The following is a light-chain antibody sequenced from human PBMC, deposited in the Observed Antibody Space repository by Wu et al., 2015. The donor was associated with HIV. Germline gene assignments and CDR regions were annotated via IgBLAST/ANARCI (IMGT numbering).Light chain of an antibody. CDR2: ATS. Sequence: EIVLTQSPGTLSLSPGDRATLSCRTGQSLSTNFLAWYQQKPGQAPRLLIYATSSRATGIPDRFSGSGSGTDFTLTISRLEPEDFAVYYCQQYGSSPPKTFGQGTKVEIK. J-gene: IGKJ1*01. CDR3: QQYGSSPPKT. V-gene: IGKV3-20*01. CDR1: QSLSTNF.